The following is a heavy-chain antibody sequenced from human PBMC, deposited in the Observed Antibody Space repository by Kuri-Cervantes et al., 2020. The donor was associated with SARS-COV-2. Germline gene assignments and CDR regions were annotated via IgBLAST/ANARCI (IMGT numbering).Heavy chain of an antibody. Sequence: SETLSLTCTVSGGSISSSSYYWGWIRQPPGKGLEWIGSIHYSGSTYYNPSLKSRVTISVDTSKNQSSLKLSSVTAADTAVYYCARTSGRFSGWVYWGQGTLVTVSS. CDR1: GGSISSSSYY. CDR3: ARTSGRFSGWVY. V-gene: IGHV4-39*01. D-gene: IGHD6-19*01. CDR2: IHYSGST. J-gene: IGHJ4*02.